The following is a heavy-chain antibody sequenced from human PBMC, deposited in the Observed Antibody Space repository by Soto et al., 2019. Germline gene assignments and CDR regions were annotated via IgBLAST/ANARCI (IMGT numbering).Heavy chain of an antibody. D-gene: IGHD3-10*01. Sequence: QVQLQQWGAGLLKPSETLSLTCAVYGGSFSGYYWSWIRQPPGKGLEWIGEINHSGSTNYNPSLKSRVTISVDTSKNQFSLKLSSVTAAETGVFYCARITMVRGVIEGSDAFNIWGQGTMVTVSS. V-gene: IGHV4-34*01. CDR3: ARITMVRGVIEGSDAFNI. CDR2: INHSGST. CDR1: GGSFSGYY. J-gene: IGHJ3*02.